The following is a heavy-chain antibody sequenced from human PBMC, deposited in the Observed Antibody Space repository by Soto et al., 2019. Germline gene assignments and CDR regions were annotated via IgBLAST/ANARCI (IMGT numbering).Heavy chain of an antibody. CDR2: IIPMFGTA. V-gene: IGHV1-69*12. CDR1: GGTFSTYA. J-gene: IGHJ4*02. Sequence: QVQLVQSGAEVKQPESSVKVSCKAPGGTFSTYAISWVRQAPGQGLEWMGGIIPMFGTANYAQRFQDRVTITADESTTRVYMELSTLTSEDTAVYFCASGIQLWLRRINNGYSGWGQGTLVTVSS. D-gene: IGHD5-18*01. CDR3: ASGIQLWLRRINNGYSG.